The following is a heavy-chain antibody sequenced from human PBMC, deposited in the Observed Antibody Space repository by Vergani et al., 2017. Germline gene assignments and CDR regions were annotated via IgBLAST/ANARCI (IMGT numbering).Heavy chain of an antibody. Sequence: QVQLQESGPGLVKPSQTLPLTCTVSGGSISSGDYYWSWIRQPPGKGLEWIGYIYYSGSTYYNPSLKSRVTISVDTSKNQFSLKLSSVTAADTAVYYCSXDRPAYYDYVWGSYRYTNYYYGMDVWGQXP. CDR1: GGSISSGDYY. CDR3: SXDRPAYYDYVWGSYRYTNYYYGMDV. CDR2: IYYSGST. J-gene: IGHJ6*02. D-gene: IGHD3-16*02. V-gene: IGHV4-30-4*08.